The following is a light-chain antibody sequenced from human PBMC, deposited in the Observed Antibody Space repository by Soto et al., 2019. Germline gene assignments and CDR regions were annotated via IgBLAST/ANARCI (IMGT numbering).Light chain of an antibody. V-gene: IGKV3D-20*02. Sequence: EIVLTQSPGTLSLSPGERATLSFRASQSVSSSYLAWYQQKPGQAPRLLIYDASNRATGIPARFSGSGSGTDFTLTISSLEPEDSAVYYCQQHNQWPITFGQGTRLEIK. CDR3: QQHNQWPIT. CDR1: QSVSSSY. CDR2: DAS. J-gene: IGKJ5*01.